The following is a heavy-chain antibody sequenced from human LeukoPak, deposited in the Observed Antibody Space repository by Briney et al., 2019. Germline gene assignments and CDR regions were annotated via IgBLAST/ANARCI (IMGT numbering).Heavy chain of an antibody. CDR1: GYSITSGYY. J-gene: IGHJ4*02. CDR3: ARDSDGAYDLVDY. Sequence: SETLSLTCAVSGYSITSGYYWGWIRQPPGKGLDWIGSVYHSGSTYYNPSLKSRVTMSVDTSKNQFSLKLNSVTAADTAVYYCARDSDGAYDLVDYWGQGTLVTVSS. CDR2: VYHSGST. D-gene: IGHD4-17*01. V-gene: IGHV4-38-2*02.